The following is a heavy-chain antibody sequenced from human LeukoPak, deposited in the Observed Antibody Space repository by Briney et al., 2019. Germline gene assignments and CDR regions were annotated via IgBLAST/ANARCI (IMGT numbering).Heavy chain of an antibody. CDR3: ANAREVGATYSDY. V-gene: IGHV3-23*01. D-gene: IGHD1-26*01. J-gene: IGHJ4*02. CDR2: ISGGGDST. CDR1: GFTFSSHA. Sequence: GGSLRLSCAASGFTFSSHAMSWVRQAPGKGLEWVSAISGGGDSTYYADSVKGRFTISRDNSKNTLYLQMNSLRDEDTAVYYCANAREVGATYSDYWGQGTLVTVSS.